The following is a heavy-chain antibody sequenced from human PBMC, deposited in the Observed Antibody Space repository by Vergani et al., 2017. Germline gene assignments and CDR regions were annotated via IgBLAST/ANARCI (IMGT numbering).Heavy chain of an antibody. CDR3: AGVRRGKNYFDY. V-gene: IGHV4-39*07. CDR1: GGSISSYY. J-gene: IGHJ4*02. D-gene: IGHD1-14*01. Sequence: QVQLQESGPGLVKPSETLSLPCTVSGGSISSYYWGWIRQPPGKGLEWIGSIYYSGSTSYNPSLKSRVTILVDTSKNQFSLKLSSVTAADTAVYYCAGVRRGKNYFDYWGQGTLVTVSS. CDR2: IYYSGST.